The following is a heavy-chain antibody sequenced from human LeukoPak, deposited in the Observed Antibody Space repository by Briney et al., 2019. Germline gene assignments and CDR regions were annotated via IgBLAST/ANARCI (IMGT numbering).Heavy chain of an antibody. CDR3: AKDKREAVAGTTYFDY. V-gene: IGHV3-30*18. Sequence: GGSLRLSCAASGFTFSSYGMHWVRQAPGKGLEWEAVISYDGSNKYYADSVKGRFTISRDNSKNTLYLQMNSLRAEDTAVYYCAKDKREAVAGTTYFDYWGQGTLVTVSS. J-gene: IGHJ4*02. CDR1: GFTFSSYG. D-gene: IGHD6-19*01. CDR2: ISYDGSNK.